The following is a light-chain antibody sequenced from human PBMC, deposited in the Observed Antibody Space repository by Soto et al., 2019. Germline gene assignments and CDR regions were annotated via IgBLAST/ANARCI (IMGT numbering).Light chain of an antibody. Sequence: EIVLTQSPGTLSLSAGERATLSCRASQSVSSNYLAWYQQKPGQPPRLLISGASSRATGIPDRFIGSGSGTDLTLPNSRLEAEDFAGYFLQPYGRPTPSWTFGQGTKGENK. J-gene: IGKJ1*01. CDR2: GAS. CDR1: QSVSSNY. CDR3: QPYGRPTPSWT. V-gene: IGKV3-20*01.